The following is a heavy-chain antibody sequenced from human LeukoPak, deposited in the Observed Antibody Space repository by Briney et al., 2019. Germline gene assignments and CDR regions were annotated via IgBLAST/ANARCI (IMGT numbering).Heavy chain of an antibody. CDR1: GGSVNSYF. V-gene: IGHV4-59*02. CDR3: ARVDDGRGAFDY. CDR2: MYYSGST. Sequence: SETLSLTCTVSGGSVNSYFWSWIRQPPGKGLEWIGYMYYSGSTNYNPSLKSRVTISIDTSKNQFSLQLSSVTAADTAVYYCARVDDGRGAFDYWGQGTLVTVSS. J-gene: IGHJ4*02. D-gene: IGHD1-26*01.